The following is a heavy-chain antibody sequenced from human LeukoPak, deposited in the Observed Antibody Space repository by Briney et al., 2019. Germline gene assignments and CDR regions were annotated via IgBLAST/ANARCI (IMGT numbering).Heavy chain of an antibody. V-gene: IGHV3-48*03. Sequence: GRSLRLSCAASGFTFSSYEMNWVRQAPGKGLDWVSYISSGGTTIYSADSVRGQLTISRDNAKNSLYLQMNSLRAEDTAVYYCARGKRAYALGYWGQGTLVTVSS. J-gene: IGHJ4*02. D-gene: IGHD2-21*01. CDR2: ISSGGTTI. CDR1: GFTFSSYE. CDR3: ARGKRAYALGY.